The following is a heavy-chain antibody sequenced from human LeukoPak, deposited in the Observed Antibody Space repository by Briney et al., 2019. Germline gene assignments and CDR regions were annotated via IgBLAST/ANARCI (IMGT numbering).Heavy chain of an antibody. D-gene: IGHD6-19*01. CDR2: IYPGDSDT. V-gene: IGHV5-51*01. CDR3: ARREAVAAPSDY. Sequence: GESLKISCKTSGYNFATKWIGWVRQLPGKGLECMGTIYPGDSDTRYSPPFQGQVTISADKSINTAYLQWSSLKASDTAMYYCARREAVAAPSDYWGQGTLVTVSS. J-gene: IGHJ4*02. CDR1: GYNFATKW.